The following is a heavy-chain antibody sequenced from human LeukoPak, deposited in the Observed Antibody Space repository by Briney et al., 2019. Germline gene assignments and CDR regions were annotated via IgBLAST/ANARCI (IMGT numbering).Heavy chain of an antibody. Sequence: PGGSLRLSCAASGFTFSDYWMHWVRQAPGKGLVWVSRISDDGSSTSYADSVKGRFTISRANAKNTLYLQMNSLRAEDTAVYYCAKASPWELLPPFDYWGQGTLVTVSS. CDR1: GFTFSDYW. CDR2: ISDDGSST. CDR3: AKASPWELLPPFDY. D-gene: IGHD1-26*01. V-gene: IGHV3-74*01. J-gene: IGHJ4*02.